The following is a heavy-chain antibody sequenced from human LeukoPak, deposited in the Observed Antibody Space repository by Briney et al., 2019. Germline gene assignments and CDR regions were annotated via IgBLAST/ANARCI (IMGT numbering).Heavy chain of an antibody. D-gene: IGHD3-3*02. J-gene: IGHJ4*02. CDR3: AKGIWLSYFDY. V-gene: IGHV3-23*01. Sequence: GGSLRLSCAASGFTFSSYGMSWVRQAPGKGLEWVSAISGSGGSTYYADSVKGRFTISRDNAKNSLYLQMNSLRAEDTAVYYCAKGIWLSYFDYWGQGTLVTVSS. CDR2: ISGSGGST. CDR1: GFTFSSYG.